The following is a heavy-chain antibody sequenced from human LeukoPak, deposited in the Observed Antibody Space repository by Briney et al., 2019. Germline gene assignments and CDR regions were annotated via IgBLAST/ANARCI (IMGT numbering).Heavy chain of an antibody. J-gene: IGHJ4*02. CDR1: GFPFSDAW. Sequence: GGSLRLSCTGSGFPFSDAWMTWVRQAPGQGPEWVGRIKSKGGGGAIDYASPVKGRFTISRDDSENILYLQMNSLRTDDTAVYYCSKDLPHTRAWALNYWGQGALVTVSS. CDR2: IKSKGGGGAI. CDR3: SKDLPHTRAWALNY. V-gene: IGHV3-15*01. D-gene: IGHD2-2*01.